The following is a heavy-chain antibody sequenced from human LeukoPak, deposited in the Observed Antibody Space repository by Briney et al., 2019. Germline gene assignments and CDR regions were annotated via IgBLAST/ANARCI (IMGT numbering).Heavy chain of an antibody. CDR3: ARHRLPRIYYDSTGYYHDACDI. D-gene: IGHD3-22*01. CDR1: GYTFTSYC. J-gene: IGHJ3*02. CDR2: ISSYNGNT. V-gene: IGHV1-18*01. Sequence: ASVKVSCKASGYTFTSYCISWVRQAPAQGLDWMGWISSYNGNTNYAQKLHGRVTMTTDTSTSTAYMELRSLRSDDTDVYYCARHRLPRIYYDSTGYYHDACDIWGQGTMVTVSS.